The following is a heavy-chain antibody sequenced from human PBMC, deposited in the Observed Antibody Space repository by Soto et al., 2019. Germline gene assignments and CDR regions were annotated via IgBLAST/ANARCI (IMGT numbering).Heavy chain of an antibody. V-gene: IGHV4-59*08. CDR2: VYYSRSIT. D-gene: IGHD3-10*01. CDR1: GGSISPYY. CDR3: MRHQEVRGVTIPCHYYGMDV. J-gene: IGHJ6*02. Sequence: QVQLQESGPGLVKPSETLSLTCTVSGGSISPYYWSWIRQPPGKGLEWIGYVYYSRSITDYNPSLAGRVTISVDTSKNQFSLKLSSVTAADTAVYYCMRHQEVRGVTIPCHYYGMDVWGQGTTVTVSS.